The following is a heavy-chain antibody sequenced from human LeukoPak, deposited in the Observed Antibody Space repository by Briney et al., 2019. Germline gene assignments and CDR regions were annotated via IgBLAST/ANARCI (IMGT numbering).Heavy chain of an antibody. CDR2: IVVGSGNT. J-gene: IGHJ4*02. V-gene: IGHV1-58*01. D-gene: IGHD4-11*01. Sequence: SVKVSCKASGFTFTSSAVQWVRQARGQRLEWIGWIVVGSGNTNYAQKFQERVTITRDMSTTTAYMELSSLRSEDTAVYYCAADLPYSNYGPLDYWGQGTLVTVSS. CDR1: GFTFTSSA. CDR3: AADLPYSNYGPLDY.